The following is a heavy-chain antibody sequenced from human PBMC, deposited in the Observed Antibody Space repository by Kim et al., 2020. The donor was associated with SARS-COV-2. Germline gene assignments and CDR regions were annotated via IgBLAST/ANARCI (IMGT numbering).Heavy chain of an antibody. CDR1: GYTFTGYF. CDR3: ARGVGTPPTFDY. D-gene: IGHD1-26*01. CDR2: INPNTGVT. J-gene: IGHJ4*02. Sequence: ASVKVSCRASGYTFTGYFIHWVRQAPGQGLEWMGWINPNTGVTTYAQNFRGRVTMTRDTSISTGYMELHSLTSDDTAVYYCARGVGTPPTFDYWGQGTLVTVSS. V-gene: IGHV1-2*02.